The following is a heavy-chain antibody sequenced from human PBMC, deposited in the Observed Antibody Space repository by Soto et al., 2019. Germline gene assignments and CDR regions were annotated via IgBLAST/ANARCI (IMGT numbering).Heavy chain of an antibody. Sequence: GSLRLSCAASVFTFSSYAMSWVRQAPGKGLEWVSAISGSGGSTYYADSVKGRFTISRDNSKNTLYLQMNSLRAEDTAVYYCAAGSGFDYGMDVWGQGTTVTVSS. CDR2: ISGSGGST. CDR3: AAGSGFDYGMDV. D-gene: IGHD6-19*01. CDR1: VFTFSSYA. J-gene: IGHJ6*02. V-gene: IGHV3-23*01.